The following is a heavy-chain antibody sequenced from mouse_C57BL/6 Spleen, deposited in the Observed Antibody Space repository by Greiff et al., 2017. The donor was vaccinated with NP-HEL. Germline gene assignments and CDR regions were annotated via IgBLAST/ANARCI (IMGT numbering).Heavy chain of an antibody. CDR3: ARRDDYDEGDYFDY. Sequence: QVQLQQSGAELVRPGSSVKLSCKASGYTFTSYWMHWVKQRPIQGLEWIGNIDPSDSVTHYNQKFKDKATLTVDKSSSTAYMQLSSLTSEDSAVYYCARRDDYDEGDYFDYWGQGTTLTVSS. D-gene: IGHD2-4*01. V-gene: IGHV1-52*01. J-gene: IGHJ2*01. CDR1: GYTFTSYW. CDR2: IDPSDSVT.